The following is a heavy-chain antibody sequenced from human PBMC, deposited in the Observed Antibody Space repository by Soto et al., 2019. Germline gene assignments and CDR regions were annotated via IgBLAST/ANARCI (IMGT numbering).Heavy chain of an antibody. CDR1: GFTFSSYG. CDR3: AKDLFRVPSGFWSGPDY. J-gene: IGHJ4*02. Sequence: QVQLVESGGGVVQPGRSLRLSCAASGFTFSSYGMHWVRQAPGKGLEWVAVISYDGSNKYYADSVKGRFTISRDNSKNTLYLQMNSLRAEDTAVYYCAKDLFRVPSGFWSGPDYWGQGTLVTVSS. CDR2: ISYDGSNK. D-gene: IGHD3-3*01. V-gene: IGHV3-30*18.